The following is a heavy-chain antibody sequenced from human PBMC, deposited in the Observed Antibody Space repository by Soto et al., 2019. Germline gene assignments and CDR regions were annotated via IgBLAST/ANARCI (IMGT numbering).Heavy chain of an antibody. V-gene: IGHV1-8*01. CDR1: GYTFTSND. CDR3: ARGRPGGGIKRSWFDP. CDR2: MNPKTGDS. Sequence: QVQLVQSGAEVKKPGASVKVSCKTSGYTFTSNDIYWLRQATGQGLEWMGWMNPKTGDSNSAEKFQGRLRMTRNTSITTAYTELSSLTSEDTAVYYCARGRPGGGIKRSWFDPWGQGTLVTVST. D-gene: IGHD2-15*01. J-gene: IGHJ5*02.